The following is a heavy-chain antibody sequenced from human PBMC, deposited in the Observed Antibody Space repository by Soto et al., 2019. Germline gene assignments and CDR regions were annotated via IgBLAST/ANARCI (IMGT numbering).Heavy chain of an antibody. CDR1: GGSISGGVHS. Sequence: SETLSLTCTVSGGSISGGVHSWSWIRQPPGKGLEWIGSIYYSGSTYYNPSLKSRVTISIDTSKNQFSLKLSSVTAADTAVYYCARHGKGVYAICRYWGQGTLVTVSS. CDR3: ARHGKGVYAICRY. CDR2: IYYSGST. D-gene: IGHD2-8*01. J-gene: IGHJ4*02. V-gene: IGHV4-39*01.